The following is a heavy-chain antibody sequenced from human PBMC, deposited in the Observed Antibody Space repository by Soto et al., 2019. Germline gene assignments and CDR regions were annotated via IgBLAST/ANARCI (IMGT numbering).Heavy chain of an antibody. D-gene: IGHD6-13*01. V-gene: IGHV1-2*02. Sequence: ASVKVSCKASGYTFTGCYMHWVRQAPGQGLEWMGWINPNSGGTNYAQKFQGRVTMTRDTSISTAYMELSRLRSDDTAVYYCARGGIAAAGMGGLRTYYYYGMDVWGQGTTVTVSS. CDR3: ARGGIAAAGMGGLRTYYYYGMDV. J-gene: IGHJ6*02. CDR1: GYTFTGCY. CDR2: INPNSGGT.